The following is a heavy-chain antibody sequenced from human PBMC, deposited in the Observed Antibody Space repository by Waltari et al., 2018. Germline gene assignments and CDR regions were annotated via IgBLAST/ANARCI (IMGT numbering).Heavy chain of an antibody. Sequence: QVQLVQSGAEVKKPGASVKVSCKASGYTFTSYDIHWVRQATGQGLEWRGGRNPNSGNTGYAQKFQGRVTMTRNTSISTAYMELSSLRSEDTAVYYCASVPVTTKGNDAFDIWGQGTMVTVSS. CDR3: ASVPVTTKGNDAFDI. V-gene: IGHV1-8*01. J-gene: IGHJ3*02. D-gene: IGHD4-17*01. CDR2: RNPNSGNT. CDR1: GYTFTSYD.